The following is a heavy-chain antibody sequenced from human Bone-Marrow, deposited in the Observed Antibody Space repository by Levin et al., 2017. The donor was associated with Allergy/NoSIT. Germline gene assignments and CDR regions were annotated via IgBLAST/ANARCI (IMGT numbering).Heavy chain of an antibody. J-gene: IGHJ4*02. CDR3: ARGGRWSFSYYFDY. V-gene: IGHV4-34*01. CDR2: INHSGST. CDR1: GGSFTGYF. Sequence: PSETLSLTCAVDGGSFTGYFWTWIRQPPGKGLEWIGEINHSGSTKYNPSFTSRVTISVDTSKKEFSLNLSSVTAADTAVFYCARGGRWSFSYYFDYWGQGTRVTVSS. D-gene: IGHD3-10*01.